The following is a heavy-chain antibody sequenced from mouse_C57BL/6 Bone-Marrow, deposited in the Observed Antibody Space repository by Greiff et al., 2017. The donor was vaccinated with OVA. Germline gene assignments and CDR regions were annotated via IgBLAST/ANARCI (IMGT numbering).Heavy chain of an antibody. J-gene: IGHJ3*01. CDR1: GYTFTSYW. CDR2: IDPSDSYT. V-gene: IGHV1-59*01. D-gene: IGHD1-1*01. CDR3: AREAYYGSSYCWFAY. Sequence: QVQLQQPGAELVRPGTSVKLSCKASGYTFTSYWMHWVKQRPGQGLEWIGVIDPSDSYTKYNQKFKGKATLTVDTSSSTAYMQLSSLTSEDSAVYYCAREAYYGSSYCWFAYWGQGTLVTVSA.